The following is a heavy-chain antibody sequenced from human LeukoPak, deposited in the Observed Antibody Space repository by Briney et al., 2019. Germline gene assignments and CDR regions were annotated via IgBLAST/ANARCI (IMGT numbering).Heavy chain of an antibody. CDR2: TRKKDYSYTT. V-gene: IGHV3-72*01. CDR3: ARGNWGPDY. CDR1: GFTCSDHH. J-gene: IGHJ4*02. Sequence: PGGSLRLSCAASGFTCSDHHMDWVRQAPEKGLEWVGRTRKKDYSYTTEYAASVKGRFTISRDDSQNSLYLQMNSLRVEDTAVYYCARGNWGPDYWGQGTLVTVSS. D-gene: IGHD7-27*01.